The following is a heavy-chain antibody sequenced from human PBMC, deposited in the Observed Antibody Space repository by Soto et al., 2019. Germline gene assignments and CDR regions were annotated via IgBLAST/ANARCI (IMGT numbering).Heavy chain of an antibody. CDR3: ASLKTGYSYGVTDY. CDR2: IYYSGST. V-gene: IGHV4-39*01. D-gene: IGHD5-18*01. Sequence: QLRLQESGPGLVKPSETLSLTCTVSGGSISSSSYYWGWIRQPPGKGLEWIGSIYYSGSTYYNPSLKSRVTISVDTSKNQFSLKLSSVTAADTAVYYCASLKTGYSYGVTDYWGQGTLVTVSS. J-gene: IGHJ4*02. CDR1: GGSISSSSYY.